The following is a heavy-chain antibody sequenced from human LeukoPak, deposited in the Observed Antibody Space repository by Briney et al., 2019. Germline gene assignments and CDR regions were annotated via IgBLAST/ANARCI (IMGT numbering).Heavy chain of an antibody. CDR3: ARSGDYYDSSGYHYVAFDY. J-gene: IGHJ4*02. Sequence: SETLSLTCTVSGGSISSYYWSWIRQPPGKGLEWIGYIYYSGSTNYNPSLTSRVTISVDTSKNQFSLKLSSVTAADTAVYYCARSGDYYDSSGYHYVAFDYWGQGTLVTVSS. CDR1: GGSISSYY. V-gene: IGHV4-59*01. CDR2: IYYSGST. D-gene: IGHD3-22*01.